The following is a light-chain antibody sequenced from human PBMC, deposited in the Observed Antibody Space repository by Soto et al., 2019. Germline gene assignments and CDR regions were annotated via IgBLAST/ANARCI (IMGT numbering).Light chain of an antibody. CDR1: QSVTSNY. Sequence: IVLTQSPGTLSLSPGERATLFCRSSQSVTSNYFAWYQQKPGQAPRLLIYGISDRATGIPDRFSGSGSGTDFTLTISSLQPEDFATYYCQHADSFPLITFGQGTRLEIK. CDR2: GIS. CDR3: QHADSFPLIT. J-gene: IGKJ5*01. V-gene: IGKV3-20*01.